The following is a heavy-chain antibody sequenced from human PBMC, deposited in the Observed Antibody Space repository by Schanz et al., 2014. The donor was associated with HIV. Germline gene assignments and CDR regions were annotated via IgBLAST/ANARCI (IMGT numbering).Heavy chain of an antibody. V-gene: IGHV3-23*01. CDR1: GLTFGSYA. Sequence: EVQLLESGGGLVQPGGSLRLSCAASGLTFGSYAMSWVRQAPGKGLEWVSAISGGGGSTYYADSVKGRLTISRDNSKNTLYLQMNSLRADDTAVYYCAKGRDYFDSSGYSDWGQGTLVTVSS. CDR2: ISGGGGST. D-gene: IGHD3-22*01. CDR3: AKGRDYFDSSGYSD. J-gene: IGHJ4*02.